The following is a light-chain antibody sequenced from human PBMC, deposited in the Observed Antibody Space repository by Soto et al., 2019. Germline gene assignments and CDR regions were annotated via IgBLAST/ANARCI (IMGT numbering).Light chain of an antibody. J-gene: IGKJ2*01. CDR1: QNAHTS. CDR3: QQYGSSPYT. V-gene: IGKV3-11*01. CDR2: DAF. Sequence: ENVLTQFPVTLSLSPGERATLSCRASQNAHTSLAWYRQKPGQAPRLLIYDAFKRAAGIPARFTGSGSGTDFTLTISRLEPEDFAMYYCQQYGSSPYTFGQGTKVDIK.